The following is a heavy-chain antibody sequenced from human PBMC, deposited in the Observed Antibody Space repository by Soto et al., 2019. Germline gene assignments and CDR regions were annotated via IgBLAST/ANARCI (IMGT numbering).Heavy chain of an antibody. Sequence: ASVKVSCKASGDTFTSYYMHWVRQAPGQGLEWMGIINPSGGSTSYAQKFQGRVTMTRDTSTSTVYMELSSLRSEDTAVYYCARDFYYYDSSGDPELKDAFEISAQGTMVPVSS. V-gene: IGHV1-46*01. CDR3: ARDFYYYDSSGDPELKDAFEI. CDR2: INPSGGST. J-gene: IGHJ3*02. D-gene: IGHD3-22*01. CDR1: GDTFTSYY.